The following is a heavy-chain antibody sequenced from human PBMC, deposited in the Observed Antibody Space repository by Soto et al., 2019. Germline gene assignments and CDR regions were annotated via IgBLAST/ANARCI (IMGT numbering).Heavy chain of an antibody. Sequence: GASEKVSCKASGYTLTAYYIHWVRQAPGQGREWMGIMNPGDGSTRYAQMFQGRVTMIRDTSTSTIYMELNSLRSEDTAVYYCARSYVQSRPIDYWGQGTLVTVSS. CDR1: GYTLTAYY. V-gene: IGHV1-46*01. CDR2: MNPGDGST. J-gene: IGHJ4*02. D-gene: IGHD3-10*02. CDR3: ARSYVQSRPIDY.